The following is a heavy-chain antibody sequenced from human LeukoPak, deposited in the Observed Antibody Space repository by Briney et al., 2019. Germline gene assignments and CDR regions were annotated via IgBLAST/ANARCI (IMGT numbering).Heavy chain of an antibody. CDR1: GGTFSSYA. D-gene: IGHD3-3*01. CDR3: ARDISERLRFLESLENWFDP. V-gene: IGHV1-69*04. CDR2: IIPILGIA. Sequence: ASVKVSCKASGGTFSSYAISWVRQAPGQGVEWMGRIIPILGIANYAQKFQGRVTITADKSTSTAYMELSSLRSEDTAVYYCARDISERLRFLESLENWFDPWGQGTLVTVSS. J-gene: IGHJ5*02.